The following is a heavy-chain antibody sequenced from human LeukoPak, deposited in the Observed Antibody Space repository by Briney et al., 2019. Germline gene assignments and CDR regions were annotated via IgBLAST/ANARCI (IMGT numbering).Heavy chain of an antibody. V-gene: IGHV5-10-1*01. CDR2: IDPSDSYT. CDR1: GYSFTSYW. J-gene: IGHJ4*02. Sequence: GEPLKISCKGSGYSFTSYWISWVRQMPGKGLEWMGRIDPSDSYTNYSPSFQGHVTISADKSISIAYLQWSSLRASDTAMYYCARTLTTDIDYWGQGTLVTVSS. D-gene: IGHD4-11*01. CDR3: ARTLTTDIDY.